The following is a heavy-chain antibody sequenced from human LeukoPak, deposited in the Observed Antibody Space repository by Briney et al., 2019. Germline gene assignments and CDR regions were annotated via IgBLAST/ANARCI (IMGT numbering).Heavy chain of an antibody. CDR3: ARAVRITMVRGVPYDY. CDR1: GASFSSSSYY. CDR2: IYYSGST. V-gene: IGHV4-39*07. J-gene: IGHJ4*02. Sequence: SETLSLTCTVSGASFSSSSYYWGWIRQPPGKGLEWIGSIYYSGSTNYNPSLKSRVTISVDTSKNQFSLKLSSVTAADTAVYYCARAVRITMVRGVPYDYWGQGTLVTVSS. D-gene: IGHD3-10*01.